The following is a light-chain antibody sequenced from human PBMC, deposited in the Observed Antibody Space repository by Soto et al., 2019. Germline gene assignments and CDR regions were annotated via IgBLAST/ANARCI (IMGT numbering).Light chain of an antibody. Sequence: DIEMTQSPSSLSASVGDRVTITCRASQTISSYLNWYHQKPGKAPKLLIYAVSNLQSGVPSRFSGSGYGTDFTLTISSLQPEDFGTYYCQQNYNTPLTFGPGTNVDIK. CDR2: AVS. CDR3: QQNYNTPLT. J-gene: IGKJ3*01. CDR1: QTISSY. V-gene: IGKV1-39*01.